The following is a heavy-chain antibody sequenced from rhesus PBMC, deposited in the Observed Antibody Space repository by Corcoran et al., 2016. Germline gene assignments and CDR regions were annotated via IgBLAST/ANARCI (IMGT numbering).Heavy chain of an antibody. J-gene: IGHJ5-2*02. CDR3: ARNTRYSKFVRTISSFDV. D-gene: IGHD4-23*01. CDR1: DGPVSGYYY. CDR2: IDGNSANT. Sequence: QVKLQQWGEGLVKASETLSLTCAVYDGPVSGYYYWNWIRQPPGKGLEWVGYIDGNSANTNYSPSLQNRVTTSKDTSKNQFSLKVRFVTAADTAVYYCARNTRYSKFVRTISSFDVWGRGFLVTVSS. V-gene: IGHV4-73*01.